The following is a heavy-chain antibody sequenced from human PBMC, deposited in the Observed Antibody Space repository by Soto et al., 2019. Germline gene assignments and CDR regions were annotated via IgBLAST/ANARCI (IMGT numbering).Heavy chain of an antibody. CDR3: ARDPFGYCSSTSCRGAYYFDY. J-gene: IGHJ4*02. D-gene: IGHD2-2*03. Sequence: GASVKVSCKASGYTFTGYYMHWVRQAPGQGLEWMGWINPNSGDTNYAQKFQGRVTMTRDTSISTAYMELSRLRSDDTAVYYCARDPFGYCSSTSCRGAYYFDYWGQGTLVTVSS. CDR2: INPNSGDT. CDR1: GYTFTGYY. V-gene: IGHV1-2*02.